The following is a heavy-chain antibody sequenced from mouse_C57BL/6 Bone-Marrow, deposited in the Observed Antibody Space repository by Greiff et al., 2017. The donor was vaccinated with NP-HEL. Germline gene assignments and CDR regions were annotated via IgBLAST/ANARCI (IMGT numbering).Heavy chain of an antibody. V-gene: IGHV5-4*03. D-gene: IGHD1-1*01. CDR3: AIVASDVDY. Sequence: EVKLVESGGGLVKPGGSLKLSCAASGFTFSSYAMSWVRQTPEKRLEWVATISDGGSYTYYPDNVKGRFTISRDNAKNNLYLQMSHLKSEDTAMYYCAIVASDVDYWGQGTSVTVSS. J-gene: IGHJ4*01. CDR2: ISDGGSYT. CDR1: GFTFSSYA.